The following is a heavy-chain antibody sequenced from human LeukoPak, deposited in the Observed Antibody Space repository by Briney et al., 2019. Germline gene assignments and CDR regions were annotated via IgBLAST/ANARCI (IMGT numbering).Heavy chain of an antibody. CDR3: ARNGVGWNYYYYYMDV. CDR1: GYTFTGYY. CDR2: INPNSGGT. D-gene: IGHD2-15*01. J-gene: IGHJ6*03. Sequence: ASVKVSCKASGYTFTGYYMHWVRQAPGRGLEWMGWINPNSGGTNYAQKFQGRVTMTRDTSISTAYMELSRLRSDDTAVYYCARNGVGWNYYYYYMDVWGKGTMATVSS. V-gene: IGHV1-2*02.